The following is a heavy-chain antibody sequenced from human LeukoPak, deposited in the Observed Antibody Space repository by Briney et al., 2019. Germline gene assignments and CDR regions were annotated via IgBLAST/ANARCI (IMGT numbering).Heavy chain of an antibody. J-gene: IGHJ4*02. Sequence: GGSLRLSCAASGFTFSSSAMSWVRQAPGKGPEWVSAISASDRRTYYADSVKGRFTISRDNSKNTLYLQMNSLRAEDTAVYYCAKDRAYSFDSWGQGTLVTVSS. CDR2: ISASDRRT. D-gene: IGHD5-18*01. V-gene: IGHV3-23*01. CDR3: AKDRAYSFDS. CDR1: GFTFSSSA.